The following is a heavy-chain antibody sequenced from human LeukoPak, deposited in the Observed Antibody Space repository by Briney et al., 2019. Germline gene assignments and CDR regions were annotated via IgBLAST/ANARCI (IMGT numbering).Heavy chain of an antibody. D-gene: IGHD6-13*01. Sequence: GASVKVSCKASGYTFTGYYMHWVRQAPGQGLEWMGWINPNSGGTNYAQKFQGGVTMTRDTSISTAYMELSRLRSDDTAVYYCARDSLGIAAAGTPLGYWGQGTLVTVSS. V-gene: IGHV1-2*02. J-gene: IGHJ4*02. CDR2: INPNSGGT. CDR3: ARDSLGIAAAGTPLGY. CDR1: GYTFTGYY.